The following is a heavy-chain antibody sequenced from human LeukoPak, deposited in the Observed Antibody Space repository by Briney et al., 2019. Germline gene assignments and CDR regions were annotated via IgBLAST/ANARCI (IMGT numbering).Heavy chain of an antibody. CDR3: ARDSIPVDY. V-gene: IGHV3-21*01. CDR1: GFTFSSDS. D-gene: IGHD2-2*01. CDR2: ISSSSSYI. Sequence: GGSLRLSCAASGFTFSSDSMNWVRQAPGKGLEWVSSISSSSSYIYYADSVKGRFTISSDNAKNSLYLQMTSLSAEDTAVYYCARDSIPVDYWGQGTLVTVSS. J-gene: IGHJ4*02.